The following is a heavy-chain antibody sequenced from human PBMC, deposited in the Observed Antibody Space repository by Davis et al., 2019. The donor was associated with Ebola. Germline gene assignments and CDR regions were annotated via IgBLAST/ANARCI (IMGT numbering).Heavy chain of an antibody. CDR3: ARVVDTTMYTQYFDS. D-gene: IGHD5-18*01. CDR2: ISTSSNNT. V-gene: IGHV3-11*06. J-gene: IGHJ4*02. CDR1: GFTFSDYY. Sequence: GESLKISCAASGFTFSDYYMSWIRQAPGKGLEWVSYISTSSNNTDYADSVKGRFTISRDNAKNSLYLQMDSLRVEDTAVYYCARVVDTTMYTQYFDSWGQGTLVTVSS.